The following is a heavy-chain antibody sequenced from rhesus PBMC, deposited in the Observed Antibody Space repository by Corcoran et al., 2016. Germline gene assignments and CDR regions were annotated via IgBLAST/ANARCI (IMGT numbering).Heavy chain of an antibody. CDR2: IYWNDSK. Sequence: QVTLKESGPALVKPTQTLTLTCTFSGFSISTSGTGVGWIRQPPGKALEWLVSIYWNDSKYYSTSRKSRLTISKDTSKNQVVFIMTNMDPGDTATYYWARVLAAAGTRGVSHRFDVWGPGVLVTVSS. CDR3: ARVLAAAGTRGVSHRFDV. J-gene: IGHJ5-1*01. CDR1: GFSISTSGTG. V-gene: IGHV2-95*01. D-gene: IGHD6-31*01.